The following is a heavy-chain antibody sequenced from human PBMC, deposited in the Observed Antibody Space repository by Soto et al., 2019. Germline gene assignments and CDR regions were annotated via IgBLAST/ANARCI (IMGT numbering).Heavy chain of an antibody. CDR2: IYYSGST. J-gene: IGHJ3*02. CDR3: ASVGNCSGGSCVDAFDI. V-gene: IGHV4-31*03. CDR1: GGSISSGGYY. D-gene: IGHD2-15*01. Sequence: PSETLSLTCTVSGGSISSGGYYWSWIRQHPGKGLEWIGYIYYSGSTYYNPSLKSRVTISVDTSKNQFSLKLSSVTATDTAVYYCASVGNCSGGSCVDAFDIWGQGTMVTVS.